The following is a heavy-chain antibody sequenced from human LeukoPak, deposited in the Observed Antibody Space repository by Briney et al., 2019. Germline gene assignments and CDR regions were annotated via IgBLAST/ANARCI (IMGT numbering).Heavy chain of an antibody. D-gene: IGHD3-22*01. CDR2: IYYSGST. J-gene: IGHJ5*02. CDR3: ARRYYYDSSGYPRSLDWFDP. Sequence: SETLSLTCTVSGGSISSSRYYWGWVRQPPGKGREWIGSIYYSGSTYYNPSLKSRVTISVDTSKNQFSLKLSSVTAADTAVYYCARRYYYDSSGYPRSLDWFDPWGQGTLVTVSS. CDR1: GGSISSSRYY. V-gene: IGHV4-39*01.